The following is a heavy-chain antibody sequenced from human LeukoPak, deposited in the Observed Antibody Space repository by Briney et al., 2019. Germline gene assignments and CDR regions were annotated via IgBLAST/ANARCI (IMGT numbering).Heavy chain of an antibody. CDR1: GFTFSSYD. J-gene: IGHJ5*02. V-gene: IGHV3-13*01. Sequence: GGSLRLSCAASGFTFSSYDMHWVRQATGKGLEWVSAIGTAGDTYYPGSVKGRFTISRENAKNSLYLQMNSLRAGDTAVYYCARAAFPYYDFWSGYKTDNWFDPWGQGTLVTVSS. CDR2: IGTAGDT. D-gene: IGHD3-3*01. CDR3: ARAAFPYYDFWSGYKTDNWFDP.